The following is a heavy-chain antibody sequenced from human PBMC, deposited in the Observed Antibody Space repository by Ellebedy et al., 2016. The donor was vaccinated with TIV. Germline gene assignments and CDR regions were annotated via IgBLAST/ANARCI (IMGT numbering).Heavy chain of an antibody. V-gene: IGHV3-9*01. Sequence: SLKISXAASGFTFDDYAMHWVRQAPGKGLEWVSGISWNSGSIGYADSVKGRFTISRDNAKNSLYLQMNSLRAEDTALYYCAKGGYSGYNVYYYYYMDVWGKGTTVTVSS. D-gene: IGHD5-12*01. J-gene: IGHJ6*03. CDR3: AKGGYSGYNVYYYYYMDV. CDR1: GFTFDDYA. CDR2: ISWNSGSI.